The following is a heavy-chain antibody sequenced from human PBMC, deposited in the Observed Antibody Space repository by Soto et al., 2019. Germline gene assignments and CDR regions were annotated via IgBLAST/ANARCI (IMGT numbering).Heavy chain of an antibody. CDR2: IYYSGST. CDR3: ARVSRDSSGSIMRFDY. D-gene: IGHD3-22*01. CDR1: GGSVGSGSYY. Sequence: SETLSLTCTVSGGSVGSGSYYWSWIRQPPGKGLEWIGYIYYSGSTNYNPSLKSRVTISVDTSKNQFSLKLSSVTAADTAVYYCARVSRDSSGSIMRFDYWGQGTLVTVSS. J-gene: IGHJ4*02. V-gene: IGHV4-61*01.